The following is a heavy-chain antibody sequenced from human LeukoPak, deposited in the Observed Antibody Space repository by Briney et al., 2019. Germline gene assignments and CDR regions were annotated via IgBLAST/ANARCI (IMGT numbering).Heavy chain of an antibody. D-gene: IGHD3-3*01. Sequence: GGSLRLSCAASRFTFSTYAIHWVRQAPGKGLEWVAVISYDGTNKYYADSVKGRLTISRDNSKNTLYLQMNSLRAEDTAVYYCARILSNFGVVADGMDVWGQGTTVTVSS. CDR2: ISYDGTNK. V-gene: IGHV3-30-3*01. CDR1: RFTFSTYA. CDR3: ARILSNFGVVADGMDV. J-gene: IGHJ6*02.